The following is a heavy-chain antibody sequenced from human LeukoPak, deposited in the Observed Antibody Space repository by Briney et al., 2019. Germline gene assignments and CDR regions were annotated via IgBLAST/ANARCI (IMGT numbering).Heavy chain of an antibody. D-gene: IGHD3/OR15-3a*01. V-gene: IGHV3-30*18. CDR2: ISYDGSNK. Sequence: GGSLRLSCAASGFTFSSYGMHWVRQAPGKGLEWVAVISYDGSNKYYADSVKGRFTISRDNSKNTLYLQMNSLRAEDTAVYYCAKDRTGPNDYWGQGTLVTVSS. CDR3: AKDRTGPNDY. J-gene: IGHJ4*02. CDR1: GFTFSSYG.